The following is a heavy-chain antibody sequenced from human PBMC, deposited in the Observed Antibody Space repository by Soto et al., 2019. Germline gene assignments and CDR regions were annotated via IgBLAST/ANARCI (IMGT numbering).Heavy chain of an antibody. CDR1: GGSVSSGSYY. CDR3: ARVSIAVAGTNGMDV. D-gene: IGHD6-19*01. CDR2: IYYSGST. V-gene: IGHV4-61*01. J-gene: IGHJ6*02. Sequence: SETLSLTCTVSGGSVSSGSYYWSWIRQPPGKGLEWIGYIYYSGSTNYNPSLKSRVTISVDTSKNQFSLKLSSVTAADTAVYYCARVSIAVAGTNGMDVWGQGTTVTVSS.